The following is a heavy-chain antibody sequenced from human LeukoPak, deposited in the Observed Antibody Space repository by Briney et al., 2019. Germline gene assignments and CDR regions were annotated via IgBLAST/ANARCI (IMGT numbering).Heavy chain of an antibody. CDR3: AKATRVDTAMVPFDY. J-gene: IGHJ4*02. Sequence: PGGSLRLSCAASGFTFSSYAMSWVRQAPGKGLEWVSAISGSGGSTYYADSVKGRFTISRDNSKNTPYLQMNSLRAEDTAVYYCAKATRVDTAMVPFDYWGQGTLVTVSS. V-gene: IGHV3-23*01. D-gene: IGHD5-18*01. CDR1: GFTFSSYA. CDR2: ISGSGGST.